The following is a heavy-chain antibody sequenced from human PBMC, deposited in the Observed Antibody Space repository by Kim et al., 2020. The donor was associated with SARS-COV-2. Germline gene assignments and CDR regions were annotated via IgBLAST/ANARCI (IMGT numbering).Heavy chain of an antibody. J-gene: IGHJ5*02. CDR3: AKDRLAARWNWFDP. Sequence: ADAVKGRLTITRDNSKNTLYLQMNSLRAEDTAVYYCAKDRLAARWNWFDPWGQGTLVTVSS. V-gene: IGHV3-23*01. D-gene: IGHD6-6*01.